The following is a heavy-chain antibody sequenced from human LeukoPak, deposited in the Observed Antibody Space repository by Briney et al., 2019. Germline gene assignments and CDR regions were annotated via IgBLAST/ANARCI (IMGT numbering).Heavy chain of an antibody. CDR2: IYPGDSDT. CDR1: GYSFTSYW. Sequence: GESLKISCKGSGYSFTSYWIGWVRQMPGKDLEWMGIIYPGDSDTRYSPSFQGQVTISADNSISTAYLQWSSLKASDTAMYYCARHYYGSGSFVDYWGQETLVTVSS. J-gene: IGHJ4*02. D-gene: IGHD3-10*01. CDR3: ARHYYGSGSFVDY. V-gene: IGHV5-51*01.